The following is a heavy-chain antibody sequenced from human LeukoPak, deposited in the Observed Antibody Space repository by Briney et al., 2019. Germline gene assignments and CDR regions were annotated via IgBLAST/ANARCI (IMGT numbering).Heavy chain of an antibody. CDR3: ARHGSGRNYFDPLDY. V-gene: IGHV3-33*01. J-gene: IGHJ4*02. CDR2: IWRDGSTI. D-gene: IGHD1-26*01. CDR1: GFRFNEHA. Sequence: PGGSLRLSCAASGFRFNEHAMHWVRQAPGKGLEWVAVIWRDGSTIYYADSVKGRLTVSRDNPKNTLNLQLDSLRVEDTAVYYCARHGSGRNYFDPLDYWGQGTLVTVSS.